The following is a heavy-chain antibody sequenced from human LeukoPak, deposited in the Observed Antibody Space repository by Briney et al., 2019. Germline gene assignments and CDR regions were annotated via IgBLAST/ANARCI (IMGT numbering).Heavy chain of an antibody. CDR3: ATSNWFDP. CDR1: GGSFSGYY. J-gene: IGHJ5*02. D-gene: IGHD3-16*01. CDR2: INHGGST. V-gene: IGHV4-34*01. Sequence: SETLSLTCAVYGGSFSGYYWSWIRQPPGKGLEWIVEINHGGSTNYNPSLKSRVAISVDTSKNQFSLKLSSVTAADTAVYYCATSNWFDPWGQGTLVTVSS.